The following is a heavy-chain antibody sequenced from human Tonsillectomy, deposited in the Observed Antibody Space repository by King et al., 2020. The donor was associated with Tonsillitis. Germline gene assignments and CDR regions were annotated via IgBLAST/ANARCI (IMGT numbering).Heavy chain of an antibody. D-gene: IGHD2-21*02. CDR3: AEARCGGNCYHFDF. Sequence: VQLVESGGGVVQPGRSLRLSCAASGFSFSTYGMYWVRQAPGKGLEWVAVISSNTDYGDSVKGRFTISRDNSKNTLYLQMNSLRAEDTAVYYCAEARCGGNCYHFDFWGPGTLVTVSS. CDR2: ISSNT. J-gene: IGHJ4*02. CDR1: GFSFSTYG. V-gene: IGHV3-30*18.